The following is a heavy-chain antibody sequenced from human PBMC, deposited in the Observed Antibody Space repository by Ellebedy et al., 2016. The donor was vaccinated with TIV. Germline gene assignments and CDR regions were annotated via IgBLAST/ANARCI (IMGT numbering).Heavy chain of an antibody. Sequence: AASVKVSCKASGYTFTSDLIHWVQQAPGQGLEWMGIINPSGGGTGYAQKFQGRVTMTRDTSADTLYMEMSGLRNDDTAVYYCARGRGVGETADFWGQGTPVTVSS. D-gene: IGHD1-26*01. CDR2: INPSGGGT. CDR3: ARGRGVGETADF. V-gene: IGHV1-46*01. J-gene: IGHJ4*02. CDR1: GYTFTSDL.